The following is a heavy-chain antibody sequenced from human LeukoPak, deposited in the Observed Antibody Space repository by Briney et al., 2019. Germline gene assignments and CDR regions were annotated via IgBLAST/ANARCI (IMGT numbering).Heavy chain of an antibody. CDR2: ISHSGNT. D-gene: IGHD2-21*02. Sequence: SQTLSLTSTVSGASIGSRGYYWTWIRQHPGKGLEWIGYISHSGNTYYNPSLKNRVIISLDTSNNHFSLRLNSVTAADTAVYYCAKARDVCGGGCPEVANWFDPWGQGTLVTVSS. CDR3: AKARDVCGGGCPEVANWFDP. V-gene: IGHV4-31*03. J-gene: IGHJ5*02. CDR1: GASIGSRGYY.